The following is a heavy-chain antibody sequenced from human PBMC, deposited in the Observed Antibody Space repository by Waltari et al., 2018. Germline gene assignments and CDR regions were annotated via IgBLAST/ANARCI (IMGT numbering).Heavy chain of an antibody. CDR1: EFTFRSYA. D-gene: IGHD3-22*01. J-gene: IGHJ6*02. Sequence: QVQLVESGGGVVQPGRSLRLSCAASEFTFRSYALHWVRKDPGKGLDGVPVISYNERNRYYVDSVKGRFIISRYNSRKMLYLQMNSLRTEDTAVYYCARDYCDRTNCHGMDVWGQGTTVTVSS. CDR2: ISYNERNR. V-gene: IGHV3-30*04. CDR3: ARDYCDRTNCHGMDV.